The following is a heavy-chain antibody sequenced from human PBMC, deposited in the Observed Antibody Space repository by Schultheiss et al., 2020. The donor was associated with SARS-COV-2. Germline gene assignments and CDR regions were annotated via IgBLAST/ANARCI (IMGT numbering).Heavy chain of an antibody. Sequence: GGSLRLSCAASGFTFSSYSMNWVRQAPGKGLEWVSSISSSSSTIYYADSVKGRFTISRDNSKNTLYLQMNSLRDEDTAVYYCARGGGERGVVVPAAIYFYYGMDVWGQGTTVTVSS. D-gene: IGHD2-2*01. J-gene: IGHJ6*02. CDR1: GFTFSSYS. CDR2: ISSSSSTI. V-gene: IGHV3-48*02. CDR3: ARGGGERGVVVPAAIYFYYGMDV.